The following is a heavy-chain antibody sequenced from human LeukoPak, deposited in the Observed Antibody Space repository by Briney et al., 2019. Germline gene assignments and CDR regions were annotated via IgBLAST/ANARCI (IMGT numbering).Heavy chain of an antibody. V-gene: IGHV4-34*01. CDR2: INHSGST. J-gene: IGHJ1*01. Sequence: PSETLSLTCAVYGGSFSGYYWGWIRQPPGKGLEWIGEINHSGSTNYNPSLKSRVTISVDTSKNQFSLKLSSVTAADTAVYYCATQLRYFDWLLYRQKGYFQHWGQGTQVTVSS. D-gene: IGHD3-9*01. CDR1: GGSFSGYY. CDR3: ATQLRYFDWLLYRQKGYFQH.